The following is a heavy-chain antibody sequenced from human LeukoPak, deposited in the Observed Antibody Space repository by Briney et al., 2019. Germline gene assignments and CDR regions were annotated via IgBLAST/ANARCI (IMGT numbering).Heavy chain of an antibody. D-gene: IGHD2-2*02. CDR3: ARHSPHDQRDRLCSSTSCYTDTGYYYYMDV. CDR2: IYYSGTT. Sequence: SETLSLTCIVTGGSISSSSYYWGWIRQPPGKGLEWIASIYYSGTTYYNPSLKSRVTISEDTSKNQFSLKLSSVTAADTAVYYCARHSPHDQRDRLCSSTSCYTDTGYYYYMDVWGKGTTVTVSS. J-gene: IGHJ6*03. V-gene: IGHV4-39*01. CDR1: GGSISSSSYY.